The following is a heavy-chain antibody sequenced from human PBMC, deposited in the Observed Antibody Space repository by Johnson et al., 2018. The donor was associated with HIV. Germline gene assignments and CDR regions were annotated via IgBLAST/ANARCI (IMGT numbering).Heavy chain of an antibody. CDR2: IKRKTDGGTT. J-gene: IGHJ3*02. V-gene: IGHV3-15*01. D-gene: IGHD3-22*01. CDR1: GFTFEDYG. Sequence: VQLVESGGGEVRPGGSLRLSCAASGFTFEDYGMSWVRQAPGKGLEWAGRIKRKTDGGTTDYAAPVKGRFTISRDDSKNTLYLQMNSLTTEDTAVYYCTTGSSGSNAFDIWGQGTMVTVSS. CDR3: TTGSSGSNAFDI.